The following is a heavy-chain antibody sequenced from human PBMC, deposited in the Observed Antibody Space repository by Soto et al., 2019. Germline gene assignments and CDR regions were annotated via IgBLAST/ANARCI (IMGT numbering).Heavy chain of an antibody. CDR2: IYYSGST. D-gene: IGHD1-26*01. Sequence: SETLSLTCTVSGGSISSGGYYWSWIRQHPGKGLEWIGYIYYSGSTYYNPSLKSRVTISVDTSKNQFSLKLSSVTAADTAVYYCARSLMRVSGPTKDSYYYYMDVLGKGTTVTVSS. J-gene: IGHJ6*03. V-gene: IGHV4-31*03. CDR3: ARSLMRVSGPTKDSYYYYMDV. CDR1: GGSISSGGYY.